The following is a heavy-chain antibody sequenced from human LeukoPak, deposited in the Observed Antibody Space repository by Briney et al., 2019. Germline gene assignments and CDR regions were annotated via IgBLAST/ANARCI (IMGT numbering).Heavy chain of an antibody. CDR2: ISRNGDTT. CDR1: GFSFRTFH. CDR3: VKALTNDVFDL. V-gene: IGHV3-64D*06. D-gene: IGHD4-11*01. J-gene: IGHJ3*01. Sequence: PGGSLRLSCSASGFSFRTFHKHWVRQAPGKGLEYFSAISRNGDTTYYADSVKGRFTISRDNSKNTLYLQMSSLRPEDTAVYYCVKALTNDVFDLWGRETIVTVSS.